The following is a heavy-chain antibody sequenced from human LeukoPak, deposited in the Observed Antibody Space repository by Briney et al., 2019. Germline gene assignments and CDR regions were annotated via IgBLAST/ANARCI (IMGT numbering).Heavy chain of an antibody. D-gene: IGHD2-2*01. J-gene: IGHJ4*02. CDR1: GYTFTDYY. Sequence: GASVKVSCKASGYTFTDYYINWIRRAPGQGLEWMGWINPNRGGTSYAQNFQGRVTMTRDTPITTAYMELSRLRSDDTAVYYCARRQIDCSTTSCYVDYWGQGTLVTVSS. CDR3: ARRQIDCSTTSCYVDY. V-gene: IGHV1-2*02. CDR2: INPNRGGT.